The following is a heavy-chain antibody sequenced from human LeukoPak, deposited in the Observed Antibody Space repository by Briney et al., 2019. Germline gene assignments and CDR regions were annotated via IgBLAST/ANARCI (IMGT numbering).Heavy chain of an antibody. CDR1: GFTFSTTD. D-gene: IGHD3-3*01. CDR2: IGTVGDT. CDR3: AKGHDFWSGHLDY. Sequence: TGGSLRLSCAASGFTFSTTDLHWVRQGTGKRLEWVSAIGTVGDTYYADPVKGRFTISRDNSKNTLYLQMNSLRAEDTAVYYCAKGHDFWSGHLDYWGQGTLVTVSS. J-gene: IGHJ4*02. V-gene: IGHV3-13*01.